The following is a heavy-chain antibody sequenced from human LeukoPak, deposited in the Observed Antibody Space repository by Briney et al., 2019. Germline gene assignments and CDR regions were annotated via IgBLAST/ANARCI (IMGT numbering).Heavy chain of an antibody. D-gene: IGHD2-2*01. V-gene: IGHV3-48*03. CDR2: ISSSGRII. CDR3: ARVSRYANDY. Sequence: PGGSLRPSCAASGFTFSSYEMNWVRQAPGKGLEWVSDISSSGRIIYYADSVKGRFTISRDNTKNSLYLQMNSLRAEDTAVYYCARVSRYANDYWGQGTLVTVSS. J-gene: IGHJ4*02. CDR1: GFTFSSYE.